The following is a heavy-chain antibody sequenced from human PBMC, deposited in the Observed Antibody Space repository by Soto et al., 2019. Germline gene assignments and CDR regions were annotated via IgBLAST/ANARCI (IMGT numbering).Heavy chain of an antibody. CDR1: GFTFSNAW. J-gene: IGHJ4*02. CDR2: IKSKTDGGTT. Sequence: SLRLSCAASGFTFSNAWMSWVRQAPGKGLEWVGRIKSKTDGGTTDYAAPVKGRFTISRDDSKNTLYLQMNSLKTEDTAVYYCTTSIVSHPPGYWGQGTLVTVSS. D-gene: IGHD1-26*01. V-gene: IGHV3-15*01. CDR3: TTSIVSHPPGY.